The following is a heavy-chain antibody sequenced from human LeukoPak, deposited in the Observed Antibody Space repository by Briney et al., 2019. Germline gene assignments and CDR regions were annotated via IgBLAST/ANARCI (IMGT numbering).Heavy chain of an antibody. CDR1: GGSISSSSYY. J-gene: IGHJ5*02. CDR3: ARHEGSGSYPYFWFDP. V-gene: IGHV4-61*05. D-gene: IGHD1-26*01. CDR2: IYYSGST. Sequence: SETLSLTCTVSGGSISSSSYYWGWIRQPPGKGLEWIGYIYYSGSTNYNPSLKSRVTISVDTSKNQFSLKLSSVTAADTAVYYCARHEGSGSYPYFWFDPWGQGTLVTVSS.